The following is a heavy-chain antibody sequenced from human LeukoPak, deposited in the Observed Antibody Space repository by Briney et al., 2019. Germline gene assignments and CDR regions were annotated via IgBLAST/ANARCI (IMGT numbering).Heavy chain of an antibody. CDR3: ARPNITSYYDSRGYDGFDV. Sequence: GESLKISCKGSGYRFTTYWIAWVRQMPGKGLEWMGIIYPDDSDTRYSPSFQGEVTISAAKSVSTAYLQWSSLKASDTAMYYCARPNITSYYDSRGYDGFDVWGQGTMVTVSS. CDR1: GYRFTTYW. D-gene: IGHD3-22*01. CDR2: IYPDDSDT. J-gene: IGHJ3*01. V-gene: IGHV5-51*01.